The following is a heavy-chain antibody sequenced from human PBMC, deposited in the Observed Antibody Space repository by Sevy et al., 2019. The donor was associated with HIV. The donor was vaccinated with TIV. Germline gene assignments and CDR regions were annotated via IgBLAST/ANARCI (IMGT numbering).Heavy chain of an antibody. CDR3: AKDVVDCSGGDCYSGPVSPFDY. J-gene: IGHJ4*02. CDR1: GFTFSSYG. D-gene: IGHD2-15*01. V-gene: IGHV3-30*18. Sequence: GGSLRLSCAASGFTFSSYGMHWVRQAPGKGLEWVGRVSYDGSDKYYADSVKGRFTIFRDNSKNTLYVEMNSLRPEDTAVYFGAKDVVDCSGGDCYSGPVSPFDYWGQGTLVTVSS. CDR2: VSYDGSDK.